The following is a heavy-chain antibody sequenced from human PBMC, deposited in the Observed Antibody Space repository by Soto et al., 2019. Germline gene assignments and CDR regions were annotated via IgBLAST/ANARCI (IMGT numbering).Heavy chain of an antibody. Sequence: GGSLRLSCAASGFTFSGSAMHWVRQASGKGLEWVGRIRSKANSYATAYAASVKGRFTISREDSKNTAYLQMNSLKTEDTAVYYCTRPGYDILTGYYYYGMDVWGQGTTVTVSS. D-gene: IGHD3-9*01. CDR1: GFTFSGSA. CDR2: IRSKANSYAT. V-gene: IGHV3-73*01. CDR3: TRPGYDILTGYYYYGMDV. J-gene: IGHJ6*02.